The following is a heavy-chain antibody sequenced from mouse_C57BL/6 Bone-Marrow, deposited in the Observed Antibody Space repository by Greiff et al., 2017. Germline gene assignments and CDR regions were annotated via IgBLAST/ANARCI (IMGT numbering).Heavy chain of an antibody. J-gene: IGHJ3*01. CDR3: ARRGGNWGFAY. Sequence: QVQLQQSGAELARPGASVKLSCKASGYTFTSYGISWVKQRTGQGLEWIGEIYPRSGNTYYNEKFKGKATLTADKSSSTAYMELRSLTSEDSAVDCCARRGGNWGFAYWGQGTLVTVSA. D-gene: IGHD2-1*01. CDR2: IYPRSGNT. V-gene: IGHV1-81*01. CDR1: GYTFTSYG.